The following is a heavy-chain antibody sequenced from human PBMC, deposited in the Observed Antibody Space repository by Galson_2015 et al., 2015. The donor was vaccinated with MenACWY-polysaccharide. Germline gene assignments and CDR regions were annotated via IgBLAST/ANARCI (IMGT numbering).Heavy chain of an antibody. Sequence: SLRLSCAASGFTFSSYEMNWVRQAPGKGLEWVSYIRSSGSTIYYADSVKGRFTISRDNAKNTLYLQMNSLRAEDTARFYCASFDASYDFFLEIYRFPAPPQVLHSCQGDYSIYVWGQGATVTVS. CDR1: GFTFSSYE. CDR2: IRSSGSTI. V-gene: IGHV3-48*03. D-gene: IGHD3-16*02. J-gene: IGHJ6*02. CDR3: ASFDASYDFFLEIYRFPAPPQVLHSCQGDYSIYV.